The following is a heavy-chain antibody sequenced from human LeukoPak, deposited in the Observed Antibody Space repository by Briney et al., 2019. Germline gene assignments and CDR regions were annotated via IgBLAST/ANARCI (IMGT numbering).Heavy chain of an antibody. CDR1: GYTFTSYG. CDR3: ARDSGDSGYDFLGFDY. J-gene: IGHJ4*02. Sequence: ASVKVSCKASGYTFTSYGISWVRQAPGQGLEWMGWISAYNGITNYAQKLQGGVTMTTDTSTSTAYMELRSLRSDDTAVYYCARDSGDSGYDFLGFDYWGQGTLVTVSS. D-gene: IGHD5-12*01. CDR2: ISAYNGIT. V-gene: IGHV1-18*01.